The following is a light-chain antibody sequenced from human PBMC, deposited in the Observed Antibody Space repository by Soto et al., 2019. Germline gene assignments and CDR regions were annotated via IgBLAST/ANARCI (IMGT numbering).Light chain of an antibody. CDR2: EVN. CDR3: CSHTTTSTV. V-gene: IGLV2-14*01. Sequence: QSVLTQPASVSGSPGQSITISCTGTSSDIGAYNYVSWYQQLPGKAPKLMIYEVNHRPSGVSDRFSGSKSGNTASLTISGLQTEDEADYYWCSHTTTSTVFGGGTKLTVL. J-gene: IGLJ3*02. CDR1: SSDIGAYNY.